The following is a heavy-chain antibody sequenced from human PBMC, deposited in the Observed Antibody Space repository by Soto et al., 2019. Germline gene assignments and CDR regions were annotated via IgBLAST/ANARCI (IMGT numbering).Heavy chain of an antibody. CDR3: ARRGPGTDFDY. J-gene: IGHJ4*02. CDR1: GFSFSTYW. CDR2: INTNGSST. Sequence: GGSLRLSCAASGFSFSTYWMHWVRQAPGKGLVWVSRINTNGSSTNYADSVKGRFTISRDNAKNTLYLQMNSLRTEDTAVYYCARRGPGTDFDYWGQGTLVTVSS. V-gene: IGHV3-74*01. D-gene: IGHD6-13*01.